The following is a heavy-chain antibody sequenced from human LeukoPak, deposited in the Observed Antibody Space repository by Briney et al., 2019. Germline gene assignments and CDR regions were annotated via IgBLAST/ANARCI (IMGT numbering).Heavy chain of an antibody. CDR2: ISSSSSYI. CDR3: ARTLGGYSYGYVGYYFDY. V-gene: IGHV3-21*01. Sequence: GGALRLSCAVSGFTFSSYSMNWVRQAPGKGLEWVSSISSSSSYIYYADSVKGRFTISRDNAKNSLYLQMNSLRAEDTAVYYCARTLGGYSYGYVGYYFDYWGQGTLVTVSS. CDR1: GFTFSSYS. J-gene: IGHJ4*02. D-gene: IGHD5-18*01.